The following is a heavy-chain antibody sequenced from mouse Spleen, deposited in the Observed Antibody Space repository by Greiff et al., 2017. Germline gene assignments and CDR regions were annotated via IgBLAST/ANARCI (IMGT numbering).Heavy chain of an antibody. Sequence: VQLKESGAELVRPGASVKLSCTASGFNIKDDYMHWVKQRPEQGLEWIGWIDPENGDTEYASKFQGKATITADTSSNTAYLQLSSLTSEDTAVYYCTTDGYYGLDYWGQGTTLTVSS. CDR3: TTDGYYGLDY. D-gene: IGHD2-3*01. J-gene: IGHJ2*01. CDR1: GFNIKDDY. CDR2: IDPENGDT. V-gene: IGHV14-4*01.